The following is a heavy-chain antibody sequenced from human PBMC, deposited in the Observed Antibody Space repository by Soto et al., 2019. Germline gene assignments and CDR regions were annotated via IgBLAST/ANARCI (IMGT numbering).Heavy chain of an antibody. J-gene: IGHJ4*02. Sequence: PSETLSLTCTVPGRPITGDYWGWIRQPPGKALEYIGHIYYTGSTRYNPSLTSRVTISLDTSREQFSLKLTSVTAADTAMYYCARQIYDSDTGPNFQYYFDSWGQGTPVTVSS. CDR3: ARQIYDSDTGPNFQYYFDS. CDR1: GRPITGDY. CDR2: IYYTGST. V-gene: IGHV4-59*01. D-gene: IGHD3-22*01.